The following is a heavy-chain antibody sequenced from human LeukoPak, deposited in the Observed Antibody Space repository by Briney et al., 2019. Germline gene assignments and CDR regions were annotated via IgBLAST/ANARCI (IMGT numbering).Heavy chain of an antibody. J-gene: IGHJ6*03. Sequence: SETLSLTCTVSGGSISSYYWSWIRQPAGKGLEWIGRIYTSGSTNYNPSLKSRVTISVDTSKNQFSLKLSSVTAADTAVYYCARSLYCSSTSCPGGYYYYYMDVWGKGTTVTVSS. D-gene: IGHD2-2*01. CDR3: ARSLYCSSTSCPGGYYYYYMDV. CDR1: GGSISSYY. CDR2: IYTSGST. V-gene: IGHV4-4*07.